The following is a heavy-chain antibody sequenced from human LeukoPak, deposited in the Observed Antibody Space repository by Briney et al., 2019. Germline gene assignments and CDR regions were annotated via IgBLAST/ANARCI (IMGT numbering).Heavy chain of an antibody. CDR3: AKDYPSSLYPMMDY. CDR2: ISGSGGST. D-gene: IGHD6-13*01. J-gene: IGHJ4*02. V-gene: IGHV3-23*01. Sequence: GGSLTLSCAASGFTFSSYAMSWVRQAPGQGLEWVSAISGSGGSTYYADSVKGRFTISRDNSKNTLYLQMNSLRAEDTAVYYCAKDYPSSLYPMMDYWGQGTLVTVSS. CDR1: GFTFSSYA.